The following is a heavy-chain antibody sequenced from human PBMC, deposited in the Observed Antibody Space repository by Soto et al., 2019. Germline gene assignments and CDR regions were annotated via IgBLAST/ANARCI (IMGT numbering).Heavy chain of an antibody. CDR2: IFYSGST. V-gene: IGHV4-31*02. CDR3: ARGDCSGGSCYYFDF. CDR1: GGSISSGGYF. Sequence: QVLLQESGPGLVKPSQTLSLTCTVSGGSISSGGYFWSWIRQHPGKGLEWIGYIFYSGSTFYNPSLQSRVTTSVDTSKNQFSLQLTSVTAADTAVYYCARGDCSGGSCYYFDFWGQGTLVTVSS. D-gene: IGHD2-15*01. J-gene: IGHJ4*02.